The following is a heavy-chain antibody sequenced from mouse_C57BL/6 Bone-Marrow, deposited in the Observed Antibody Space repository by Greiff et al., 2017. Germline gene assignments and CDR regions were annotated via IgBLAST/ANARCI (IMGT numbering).Heavy chain of an antibody. V-gene: IGHV1-19*01. CDR2: INPYNGGT. CDR1: GYTFTDYY. CDR3: TRGILRYYIDY. D-gene: IGHD1-1*01. Sequence: VQLQQSGPVLVKPGASVKMSCKASGYTFTDYYMNWVKQSHGKSLEWIGVINPYNGGTSYNQKFKGKATLTVDKSSSTAYMGLNSLTSDDAAVYDRTRGILRYYIDYWGQGTTVTVSS. J-gene: IGHJ2*01.